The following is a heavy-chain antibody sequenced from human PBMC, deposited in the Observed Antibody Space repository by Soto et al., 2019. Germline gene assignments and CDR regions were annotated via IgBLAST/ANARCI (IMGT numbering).Heavy chain of an antibody. Sequence: ASVKVSCKASGYTFSSYGINWVRQAPGQGLEWLGGISPYNDDTKYAQKLQGRVTMTTDTSSRTAYMALRSLRSDDTAVYFCARGGYYDSSGSRNYHYYGMDVWGQGTTVTVSS. CDR1: GYTFSSYG. J-gene: IGHJ6*02. CDR2: ISPYNDDT. V-gene: IGHV1-18*01. D-gene: IGHD3-22*01. CDR3: ARGGYYDSSGSRNYHYYGMDV.